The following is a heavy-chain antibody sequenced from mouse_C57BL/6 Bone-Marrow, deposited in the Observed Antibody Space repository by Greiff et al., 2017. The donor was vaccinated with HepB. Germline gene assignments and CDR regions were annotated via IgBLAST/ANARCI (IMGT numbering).Heavy chain of an antibody. CDR3: ASYYGSSLFAY. V-gene: IGHV1-82*01. Sequence: VQVVESGPELVKPGASVKISCKASGYAFSSSWMNWVKQRPGKGLEWIGRIYPGDGDTNYNGKFKGKATLTADKSSSTAYMQLSSLTSEDSAVYFCASYYGSSLFAYWGQGTLVTVSA. CDR2: IYPGDGDT. CDR1: GYAFSSSW. D-gene: IGHD1-1*01. J-gene: IGHJ3*01.